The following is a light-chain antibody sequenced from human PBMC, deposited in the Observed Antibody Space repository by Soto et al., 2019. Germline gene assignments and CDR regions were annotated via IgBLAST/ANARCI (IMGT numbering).Light chain of an antibody. CDR3: CSYAGSSTPLI. J-gene: IGLJ1*01. CDR1: SSDVGNYNL. CDR2: EVS. Sequence: QSVLTQPASVSGSPGQSITISCTGTSSDVGNYNLVSWYQQRPGKAPKLMIYEVSKRPSGVSNRFSGSKSGNTASLTISGLQAEDEADYSCCSYAGSSTPLIFGTGTKLTVL. V-gene: IGLV2-23*02.